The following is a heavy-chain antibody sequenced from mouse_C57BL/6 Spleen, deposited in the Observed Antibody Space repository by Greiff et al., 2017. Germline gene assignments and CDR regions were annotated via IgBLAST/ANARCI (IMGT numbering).Heavy chain of an antibody. CDR1: GYTFTSYD. Sequence: VKLVESGPELVKPGASVKLSCKASGYTFTSYDINWVKQRPGQGLEWIGWIYPRDGSTKYNEKFKGKATLTVDTSSSTAYMELHSLTSEDSAVYFCARWGYYSNYYYAMDYWGQGTSVTVSS. D-gene: IGHD2-5*01. J-gene: IGHJ4*01. CDR3: ARWGYYSNYYYAMDY. V-gene: IGHV1-85*01. CDR2: IYPRDGST.